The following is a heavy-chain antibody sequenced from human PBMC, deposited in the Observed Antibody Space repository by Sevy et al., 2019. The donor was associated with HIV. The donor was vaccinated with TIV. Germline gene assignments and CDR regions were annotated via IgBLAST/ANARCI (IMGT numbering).Heavy chain of an antibody. CDR3: ARPSPRIAAAASAFYDN. J-gene: IGHJ4*02. D-gene: IGHD6-13*01. CDR2: INGRGGST. Sequence: GGSLRLSCVVSGYSFSSYAISWVRQAPGKGLEWVSTINGRGGSTYYAYSVKGRFTISRDNPKNTRFLQMINLRVDDTAIYYCARPSPRIAAAASAFYDNWGQGTLVTVSS. CDR1: GYSFSSYA. V-gene: IGHV3-23*01.